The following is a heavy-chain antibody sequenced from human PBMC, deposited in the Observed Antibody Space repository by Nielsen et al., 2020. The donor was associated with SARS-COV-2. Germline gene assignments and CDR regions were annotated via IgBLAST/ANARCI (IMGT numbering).Heavy chain of an antibody. CDR2: IIPIFGTA. J-gene: IGHJ6*02. Sequence: SVKVSCKASGYTFTSYGISWVRRAPGQGLEWMGGIIPIFGTANYAQKFQGRVTITADESTSTAYMELSSLRSEDTAVYYCAGGAEDGGTIPYGMDVWGQGTTVTVSS. V-gene: IGHV1-69*13. CDR1: GYTFTSYG. D-gene: IGHD1-26*01. CDR3: AGGAEDGGTIPYGMDV.